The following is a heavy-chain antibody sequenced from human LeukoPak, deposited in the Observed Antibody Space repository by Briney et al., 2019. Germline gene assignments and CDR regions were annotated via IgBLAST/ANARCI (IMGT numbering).Heavy chain of an antibody. D-gene: IGHD5-18*01. V-gene: IGHV4-34*01. Sequence: PSETLSLTCAVSGGSFSGYYWNWIRQPPGKGLEWIGEIDHSGSTNYNPSLKSRVTILVDTSKNQFSLKLSSVTAADTAVYYCASTYGGYSYGFNHHWGQGTLVTVSS. CDR1: GGSFSGYY. J-gene: IGHJ5*02. CDR3: ASTYGGYSYGFNHH. CDR2: IDHSGST.